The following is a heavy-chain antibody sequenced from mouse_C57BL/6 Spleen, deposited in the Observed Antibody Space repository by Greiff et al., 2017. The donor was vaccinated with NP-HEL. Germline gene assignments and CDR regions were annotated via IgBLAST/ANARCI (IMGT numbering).Heavy chain of an antibody. J-gene: IGHJ2*01. D-gene: IGHD4-1*01. V-gene: IGHV5-4*01. CDR2: ISDGGSYT. CDR1: GFTFSSYA. Sequence: EVQGVESGGGLVKPGGSLKLSCAASGFTFSSYAMSWVRQTPEKRLEWVATISDGGSYTYYPDNVKGRFTISRDNAKNNLYLQMSHLKSEDTAMYYCAREGVNWGYFDYWGQGTTLTVSS. CDR3: AREGVNWGYFDY.